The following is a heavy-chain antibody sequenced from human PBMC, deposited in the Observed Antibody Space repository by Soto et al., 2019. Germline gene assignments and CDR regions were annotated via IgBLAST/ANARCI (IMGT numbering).Heavy chain of an antibody. CDR2: ISTYNGNT. D-gene: IGHD6-19*01. V-gene: IGHV1-18*01. J-gene: IGHJ4*02. Sequence: ASVKVSCKASRDTFTSYGVSWVRQAPGQGLEWMGWISTYNGNTDYAQKLQGRVTMTIDTSTTTVYMELTTLRSDDTAVYYCARDPGYTSGWYRDHWGQETLVTVPS. CDR3: ARDPGYTSGWYRDH. CDR1: RDTFTSYG.